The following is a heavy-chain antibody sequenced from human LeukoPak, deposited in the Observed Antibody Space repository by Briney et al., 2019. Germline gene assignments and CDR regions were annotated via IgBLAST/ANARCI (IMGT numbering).Heavy chain of an antibody. J-gene: IGHJ5*02. CDR3: ARGVSWLDP. CDR2: IYAGGTT. V-gene: IGHV4-4*07. CDR1: GDSITNYY. Sequence: SETLSLTCTFSGDSITNYYCNWIRQPAGKGLEWIGRIYAGGTTNYNPSLKSRVTMSVDTSKNQFSLKVTSVTAADTAVYYCARGVSWLDPWGQGTLVTVSS.